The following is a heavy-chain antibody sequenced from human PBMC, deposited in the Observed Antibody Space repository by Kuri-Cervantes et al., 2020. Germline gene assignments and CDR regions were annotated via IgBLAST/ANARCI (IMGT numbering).Heavy chain of an antibody. J-gene: IGHJ4*02. V-gene: IGHV4-61*01. CDR3: ASSWYSDY. CDR1: GGSVSSGSYY. Sequence: GSLRLSCTVSGGSVSSGSYYWSWIRQPPGKGLEWIGYIYYSGSTNYNPSLKSRVTISVDTSKNQFSLKLSSVTAADTAVYYCASSWYSDYWGQGTLVTVSS. CDR2: IYYSGST. D-gene: IGHD6-13*01.